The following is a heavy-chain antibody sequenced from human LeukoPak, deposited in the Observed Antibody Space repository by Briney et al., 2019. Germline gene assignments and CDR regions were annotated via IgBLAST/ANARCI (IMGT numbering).Heavy chain of an antibody. CDR3: AKDIPSAAATSLFDY. V-gene: IGHV3-23*01. CDR1: GFTFSSNA. Sequence: PGGSLRLSSAASGFTFSSNAMTWVRQAPGKGLEWVSAISGSGGSTYYADSVKGRFTISRDNSKNTLYLEMNSLRAEDTAVYYCAKDIPSAAATSLFDYWGQGTLVTVSS. CDR2: ISGSGGST. D-gene: IGHD2-2*01. J-gene: IGHJ4*02.